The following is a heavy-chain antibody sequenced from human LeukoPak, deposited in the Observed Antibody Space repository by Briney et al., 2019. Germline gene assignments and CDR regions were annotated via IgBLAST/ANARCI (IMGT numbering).Heavy chain of an antibody. J-gene: IGHJ4*02. V-gene: IGHV4-39*01. Sequence: PSETLSLTCTVSGGSISSSSYYWGWIRQPPGKGLEWIGSIYYSGSTYYNPSLKSRVTISVDTSRNQFSLKLSSVTAADTAVYSCARGVKSGGYYDYWGQGTLVTVSS. CDR1: GGSISSSSYY. D-gene: IGHD2-15*01. CDR2: IYYSGST. CDR3: ARGVKSGGYYDY.